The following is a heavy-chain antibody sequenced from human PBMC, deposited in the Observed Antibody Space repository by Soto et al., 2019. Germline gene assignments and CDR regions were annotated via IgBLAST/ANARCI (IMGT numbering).Heavy chain of an antibody. CDR2: ITGSGGST. J-gene: IGHJ4*02. CDR1: GFTFSSYA. D-gene: IGHD3-22*01. V-gene: IGHV3-23*01. Sequence: EVQLLESGGGLVQPGGSLRLSCAASGFTFSSYAMRWVRQAPGKGLEWVSVITGSGGSTYYADSVKGRFTISRDNSKKTLYLQMNSLRAEDTAVYYCAKVDDSSGHYYDPLDHWGQGTLVTVSS. CDR3: AKVDDSSGHYYDPLDH.